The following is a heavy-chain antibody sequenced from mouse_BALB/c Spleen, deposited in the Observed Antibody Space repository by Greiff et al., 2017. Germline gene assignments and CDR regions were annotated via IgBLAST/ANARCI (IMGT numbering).Heavy chain of an antibody. Sequence: EVKLVESGGGLVKPGGSLKLSCAASGFTFSSYAMSWVRQSPEKRLEWVAEISSGGSYTYYPDTVTGRFTISRDNAKNTLYLEMSSLRSEDTAMYYCARSTMITSMDYWGQGTSVTVSS. D-gene: IGHD2-4*01. CDR1: GFTFSSYA. CDR3: ARSTMITSMDY. CDR2: ISSGGSYT. J-gene: IGHJ4*01. V-gene: IGHV5-9-4*01.